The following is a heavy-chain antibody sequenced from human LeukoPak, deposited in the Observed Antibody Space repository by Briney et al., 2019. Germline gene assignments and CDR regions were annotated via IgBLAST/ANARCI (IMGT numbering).Heavy chain of an antibody. CDR2: IVVGSGNT. D-gene: IGHD3-22*01. CDR1: GFTFTGSA. V-gene: IGHV1-58*01. CDR3: AAVNYDSSGYLDAFDI. Sequence: SVKVSFKASGFTFTGSAVQWVRQARGQRLEWIGWIVVGSGNTNYAQKFQERVTITRDMSTSTAYMELSSLRSEDTAVYYCAAVNYDSSGYLDAFDIWGQGTMVTVSS. J-gene: IGHJ3*02.